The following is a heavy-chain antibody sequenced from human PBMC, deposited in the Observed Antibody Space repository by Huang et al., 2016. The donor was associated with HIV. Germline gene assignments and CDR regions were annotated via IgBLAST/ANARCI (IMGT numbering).Heavy chain of an antibody. J-gene: IGHJ4*02. D-gene: IGHD3-22*01. CDR2: INPNRGGT. Sequence: QVQLVQSGAEVKKPGASVKVSCKASGYTFTGYYMHWVRQAPGQGLEWMGWINPNRGGTKDAQKLQGRVTMTRDTSISTAYMELSRLRSDDTAVYYCARDDHYDSSGYLGYWGQGTLVTVSS. CDR1: GYTFTGYY. CDR3: ARDDHYDSSGYLGY. V-gene: IGHV1-2*02.